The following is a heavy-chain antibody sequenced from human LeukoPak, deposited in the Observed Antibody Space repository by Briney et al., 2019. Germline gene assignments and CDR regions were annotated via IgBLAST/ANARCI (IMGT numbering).Heavy chain of an antibody. CDR1: GGSISSSSDY. J-gene: IGHJ5*02. D-gene: IGHD2-15*01. CDR2: IYYSGST. V-gene: IGHV4-39*01. Sequence: SETLSLTCTVSGGSISSSSDYWGWIRQPPGKGLELIGSIYYSGSTYYNPSLKSRVTISVDTSKNQFSLKLSSVTAADTAVYYCARQLYCSGGICYSYSWFDPWGQGTLVTVSS. CDR3: ARQLYCSGGICYSYSWFDP.